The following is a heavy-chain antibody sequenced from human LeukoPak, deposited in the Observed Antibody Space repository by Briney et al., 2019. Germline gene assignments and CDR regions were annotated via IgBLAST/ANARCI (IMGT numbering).Heavy chain of an antibody. D-gene: IGHD3-10*01. CDR2: INTNTGNP. J-gene: IGHJ4*02. Sequence: ASVKVSCKASGYTFTSYAMSWVRQAPGQGLEWMGWINTNTGNPTYAQGFTGRFVFSLDTSVSTAYLQISSLKAEDTAVYYCARDSTMVRGVIIHHDYWGQGTLVTVSS. CDR1: GYTFTSYA. CDR3: ARDSTMVRGVIIHHDY. V-gene: IGHV7-4-1*02.